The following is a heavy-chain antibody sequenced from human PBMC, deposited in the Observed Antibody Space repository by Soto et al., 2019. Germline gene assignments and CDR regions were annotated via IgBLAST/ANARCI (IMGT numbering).Heavy chain of an antibody. CDR2: VYYTGDT. Sequence: VPLQQSGPRLVKPSETLSLTCTVSSGPDRSHNWGWIRQPPGRGLEWIGYVYYTGDTAYNPSLRGRVTISADTSTNDISLTLNSVTAADTAVYYCVRQGIDYLHGLVDVWGQGTTVSVSS. V-gene: IGHV4-59*08. CDR1: SGPDRSHN. CDR3: VRQGIDYLHGLVDV. D-gene: IGHD4-17*01. J-gene: IGHJ6*02.